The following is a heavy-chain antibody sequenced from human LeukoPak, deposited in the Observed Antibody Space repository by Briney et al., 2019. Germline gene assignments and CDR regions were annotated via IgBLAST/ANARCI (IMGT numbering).Heavy chain of an antibody. V-gene: IGHV4-59*01. Sequence: SETLSLTCTVSGGSINNYYWSWIRQPPGKGLEWIGHMYYSGSTKYNPSLKSRVTISVDTSKNQFSLKLTSVSAADTAVYYCARGVRYFDWSAVWGYYYMDVWGKGTTVT. CDR1: GGSINNYY. J-gene: IGHJ6*03. CDR3: ARGVRYFDWSAVWGYYYMDV. CDR2: MYYSGST. D-gene: IGHD3-9*01.